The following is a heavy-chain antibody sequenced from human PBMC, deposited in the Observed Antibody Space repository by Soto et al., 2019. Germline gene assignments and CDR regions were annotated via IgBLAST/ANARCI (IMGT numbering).Heavy chain of an antibody. CDR2: IYPSNSDT. D-gene: IGHD6-13*01. V-gene: IGHV5-51*01. CDR3: ARHRLYSSSWTTFDY. J-gene: IGHJ4*02. CDR1: GYNFAIYW. Sequence: GESLKISCQASGYNFAIYWIGWVCQMPGKGLEWMGIIYPSNSDTKYNPSFQGQVTISANKSINTAYLQLSSLTASDTAVYYCARHRLYSSSWTTFDYWGQGALVTGSS.